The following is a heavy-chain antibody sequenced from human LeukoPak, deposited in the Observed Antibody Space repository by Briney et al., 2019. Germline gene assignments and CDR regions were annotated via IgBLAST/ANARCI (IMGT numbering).Heavy chain of an antibody. Sequence: GGSLRLSCAASGFSFTAYSMSWVRQAPGRGLEWIPYIGPGGDIYYADSVTGRFTVSRDTAKNSLYLQMNGLRVEDTAVYYCARRFDSWGQGTLVTVSS. V-gene: IGHV3-48*01. CDR2: IGPGGDI. CDR1: GFSFTAYS. J-gene: IGHJ4*02. CDR3: ARRFDS.